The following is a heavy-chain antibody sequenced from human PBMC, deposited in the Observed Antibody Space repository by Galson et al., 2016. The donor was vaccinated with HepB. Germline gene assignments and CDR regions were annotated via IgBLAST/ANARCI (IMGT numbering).Heavy chain of an antibody. CDR1: GFTFSTYA. CDR3: ARGTFCSGDSCYSPAFDM. CDR2: ISGSGGNA. D-gene: IGHD2-15*01. V-gene: IGHV3-23*01. J-gene: IGHJ3*02. Sequence: SLRLSCAASGFTFSTYAMSWVRQAPGKGLEWVSAISGSGGNAHYAHSVKGRFTISRDNSTNTLYLQMNTLRAEDTAVYYCARGTFCSGDSCYSPAFDMWGQGTMVTVSS.